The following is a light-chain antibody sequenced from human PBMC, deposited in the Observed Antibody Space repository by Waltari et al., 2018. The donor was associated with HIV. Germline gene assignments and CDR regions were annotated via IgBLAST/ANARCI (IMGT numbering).Light chain of an antibody. Sequence: SYELAQPPSVSVSPGQTAIISWYQQKPGQSPVLVIFQSKRRPSGIPERFSGSNSGNTATLTISGAQAVDEADYYCQAWDSNTAVFGGGTKLTVL. CDR3: QAWDSNTAV. V-gene: IGLV3-1*01. CDR2: QSK. J-gene: IGLJ2*01.